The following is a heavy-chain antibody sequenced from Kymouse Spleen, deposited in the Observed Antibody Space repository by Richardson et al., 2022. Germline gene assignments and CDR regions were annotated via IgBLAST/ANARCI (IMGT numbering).Heavy chain of an antibody. D-gene: IGHD3-10*01. CDR3: ARDRDYYGSGSYPYYYYYYGMDV. J-gene: IGHJ6*02. CDR1: GFTFSSYW. CDR2: INSDGSST. Sequence: EVQLVESGGGLVQPGGSLRLSCAASGFTFSSYWMHWVRQAPGKGLVWVSRINSDGSSTSYADSVKGRFTISRDNAKNTLYLQMNSLRAEDTAVYYCARDRDYYGSGSYPYYYYYYGMDVWGQGTTVTVSS. V-gene: IGHV3-74*01.